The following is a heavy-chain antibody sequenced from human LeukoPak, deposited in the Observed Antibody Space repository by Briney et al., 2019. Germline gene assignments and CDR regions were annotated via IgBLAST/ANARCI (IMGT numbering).Heavy chain of an antibody. V-gene: IGHV1-69*04. J-gene: IGHJ6*02. D-gene: IGHD6-19*01. CDR3: ARSGASGWDYYGMDV. CDR1: GGTFSSYA. CDR2: IIPILGIA. Sequence: SVKVSCKASGGTFSSYAISWVRQAPGQGLEWMGRIIPILGIANYAQKFQGRVTITADKSTSTAYMELSSLRSEDTAVYYCARSGASGWDYYGMDVWGQGTTVTVSS.